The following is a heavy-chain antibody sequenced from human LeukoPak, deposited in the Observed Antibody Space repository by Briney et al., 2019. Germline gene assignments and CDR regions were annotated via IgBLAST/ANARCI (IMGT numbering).Heavy chain of an antibody. D-gene: IGHD2-8*02. J-gene: IGHJ4*02. CDR2: MNPNSGNT. CDR1: GYTFTSYD. V-gene: IGHV1-8*01. Sequence: GASVKVSCKASGYTFTSYDINWVRQATGQGLEWMGWMNPNSGNTGYAQKFQGRVTMTRNTSISTAYMELSSLRSEDTAVYYCARAQRSYCTGGVCPEYYFDYWGQGTLVTVSS. CDR3: ARAQRSYCTGGVCPEYYFDY.